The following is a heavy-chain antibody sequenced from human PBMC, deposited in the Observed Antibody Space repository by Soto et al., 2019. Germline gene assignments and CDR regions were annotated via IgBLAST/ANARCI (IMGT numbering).Heavy chain of an antibody. CDR2: IIPIFGTA. CDR1: GGTFSSYA. V-gene: IGHV1-69*01. Sequence: QVQLVQSGAEVKKPGSSVKVSCKASGGTFSSYAISWVRQAPGQGLEWMGGIIPIFGTANYAQKFQGRVTITADESTSTAYMELSSLRSEDTAVYYCARDIKRGYCSGGSGYAGDYWGQGTLVTVSS. D-gene: IGHD2-15*01. CDR3: ARDIKRGYCSGGSGYAGDY. J-gene: IGHJ4*02.